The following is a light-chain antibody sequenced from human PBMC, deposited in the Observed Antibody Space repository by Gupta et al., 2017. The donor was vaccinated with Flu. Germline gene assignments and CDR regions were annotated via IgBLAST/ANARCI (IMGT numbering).Light chain of an antibody. CDR2: AAS. V-gene: IGKV3-11*01. CDR1: QSVSSY. Sequence: IVLTQSPVTLSLSPGERSTLSCRASQSVSSYLAWYQHKPGQSPRLLIYAASNRATGIPDRFSGSGSGTDFTLTISSLESEDCDVYYWQQRSNLFTFGSGTKVEIK. J-gene: IGKJ3*01. CDR3: QQRSNLFT.